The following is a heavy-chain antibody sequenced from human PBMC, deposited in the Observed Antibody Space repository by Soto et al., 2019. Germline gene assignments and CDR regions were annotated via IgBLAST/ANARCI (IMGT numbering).Heavy chain of an antibody. D-gene: IGHD6-6*01. Sequence: QLQLQESGPGLVKPSETLSLTCTVSGGSISSSSYYWGWIRQPPGKGLEWIGSIYYSGSTYYNPSLKSRVTISVDTSKNQFSLKLSSVTAADTAVYYCARRSIASDPDYWGQGTLVTVSS. CDR3: ARRSIASDPDY. CDR2: IYYSGST. V-gene: IGHV4-39*01. CDR1: GGSISSSSYY. J-gene: IGHJ4*02.